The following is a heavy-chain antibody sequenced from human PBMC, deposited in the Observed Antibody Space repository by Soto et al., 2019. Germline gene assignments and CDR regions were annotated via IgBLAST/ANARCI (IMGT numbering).Heavy chain of an antibody. V-gene: IGHV3-23*01. CDR2: ISGSGGST. Sequence: EVQLLESGGGLVQPGGSPRLSCAASGFTFSSYAMNWVHQAPGKGLEWVSVISGSGGSTYYADSVKGRFTISRDNSKNTLYLQMNSLRAEDTAVYYCASRSSGWYFDYWGQGTLVTVSS. J-gene: IGHJ4*02. CDR3: ASRSSGWYFDY. D-gene: IGHD6-19*01. CDR1: GFTFSSYA.